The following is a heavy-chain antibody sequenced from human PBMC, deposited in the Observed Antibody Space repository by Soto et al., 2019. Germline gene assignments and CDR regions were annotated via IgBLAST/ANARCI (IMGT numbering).Heavy chain of an antibody. J-gene: IGHJ4*02. Sequence: ASVKVSCKASGGTFSSYTISWVRQAPGQGLEWMGRIIPILGIANYAQKFQGRVTITADKSTSTAYMELSSLRSEDTAVYYCAKTGGYSSSHLGYWGQGTLVTVSS. CDR1: GGTFSSYT. D-gene: IGHD6-13*01. CDR2: IIPILGIA. V-gene: IGHV1-69*02. CDR3: AKTGGYSSSHLGY.